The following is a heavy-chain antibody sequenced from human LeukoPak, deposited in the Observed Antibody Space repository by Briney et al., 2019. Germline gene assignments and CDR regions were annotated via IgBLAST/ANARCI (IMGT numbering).Heavy chain of an antibody. CDR2: IIPIFGTA. Sequence: SVKVSCKASGGTFSSYAISWVRQAPGQGLEWMGGIIPIFGTANYAQKFQGRVTITADESTSTAYMELSSLRSEHTAVYYCATDVDIGPVRWGQGTLVTVSS. CDR3: ATDVDIGPVR. CDR1: GGTFSSYA. V-gene: IGHV1-69*13. D-gene: IGHD5-12*01. J-gene: IGHJ4*02.